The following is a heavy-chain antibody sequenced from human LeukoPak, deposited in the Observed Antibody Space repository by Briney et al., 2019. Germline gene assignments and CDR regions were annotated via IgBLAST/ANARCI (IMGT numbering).Heavy chain of an antibody. CDR2: IIPIFGTA. CDR3: ARDRITMVRGTHYYYGMDV. J-gene: IGHJ6*02. Sequence: ASVKVSCKASGGTFSSYAISWVRQAPGQGLEWMGGIIPIFGTANYAQKFQGRVTITADESTSTAYMELSSLRSEDTAVYYCARDRITMVRGTHYYYGMDVWGQGTTVTASS. D-gene: IGHD3-10*01. CDR1: GGTFSSYA. V-gene: IGHV1-69*13.